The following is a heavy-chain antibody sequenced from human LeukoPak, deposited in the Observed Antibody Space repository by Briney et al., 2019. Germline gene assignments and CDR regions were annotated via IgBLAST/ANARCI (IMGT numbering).Heavy chain of an antibody. D-gene: IGHD6-19*01. CDR1: GGSVSSYY. J-gene: IGHJ2*01. CDR2: IYNSGST. V-gene: IGHV4-4*09. CDR3: ARFHSGPGGWYVLCYFDL. Sequence: SETLSLTCTVSGGSVSSYYRSWIRQPPGKGLEWIAYIYNSGSTKYYSSLESRVTLSVDTSKNQLFLKLTSVTAEDTAVYYCARFHSGPGGWYVLCYFDLWGRGTLVTVSS.